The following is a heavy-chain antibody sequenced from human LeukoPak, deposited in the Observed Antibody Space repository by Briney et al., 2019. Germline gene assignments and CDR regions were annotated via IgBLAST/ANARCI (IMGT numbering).Heavy chain of an antibody. CDR2: IKQDESEK. D-gene: IGHD2-8*01. V-gene: IGHV3-7*01. CDR3: ARLSWSCSNGVCYSGFDY. Sequence: GGSLRLSCVVSGFTLSGYSMNWVRQAPGKGLEWVANIKQDESEKYYGDSVRGRFTISRDNAKNSQYLQMNSLRAEDTAVYYCARLSWSCSNGVCYSGFDYWGRGTLVTVSS. CDR1: GFTLSGYS. J-gene: IGHJ4*02.